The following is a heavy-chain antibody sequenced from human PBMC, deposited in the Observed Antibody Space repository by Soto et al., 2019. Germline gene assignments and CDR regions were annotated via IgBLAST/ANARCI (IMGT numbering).Heavy chain of an antibody. V-gene: IGHV3-21*01. CDR2: ISSSSSYI. CDR1: GFTFSSYS. J-gene: IGHJ4*02. Sequence: ESGGGLVKPGGSLRLSCAASGFTFSSYSMNWVRQAPGKGLEWVSSISSSSSYIYYADSVKGRFTISRDNAKNSLYLQMNSLRAEDTAVYYCARVRGAVAADYFDYWGQGTLVTVSS. CDR3: ARVRGAVAADYFDY. D-gene: IGHD6-19*01.